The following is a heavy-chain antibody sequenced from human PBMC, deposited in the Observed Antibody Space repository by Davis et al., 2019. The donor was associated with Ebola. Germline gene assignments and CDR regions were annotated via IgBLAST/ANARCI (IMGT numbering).Heavy chain of an antibody. CDR3: ARHLNITMIRSYYYYYGMDV. CDR2: IYPGDSDT. J-gene: IGHJ6*02. V-gene: IGHV5-51*01. D-gene: IGHD3-22*01. Sequence: GGSLRLSCKGSGYSFTSYWIGWVRQMPGKGLEWMGIIYPGDSDTRYSPSFQGQVTISADKSISTAYLQWSSLKASDTAMYYCARHLNITMIRSYYYYYGMDVWGQGTTVTVSS. CDR1: GYSFTSYW.